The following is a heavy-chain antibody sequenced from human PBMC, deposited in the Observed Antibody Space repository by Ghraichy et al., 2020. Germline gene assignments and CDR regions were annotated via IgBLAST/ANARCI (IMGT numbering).Heavy chain of an antibody. V-gene: IGHV4-34*01. D-gene: IGHD3-9*01. CDR3: ARGSVLRYLGDI. CDR1: GGSFSGYY. CDR2: INHSGST. J-gene: IGHJ3*02. Sequence: SETLSLTCAVYGGSFSGYYWSWIRQPPGKGLEWIGEINHSGSTNYNPSLKSRVTISVDTSKNQFSLKLSSVTAADTAVYYCARGSVLRYLGDIWGQGTMVTVSS.